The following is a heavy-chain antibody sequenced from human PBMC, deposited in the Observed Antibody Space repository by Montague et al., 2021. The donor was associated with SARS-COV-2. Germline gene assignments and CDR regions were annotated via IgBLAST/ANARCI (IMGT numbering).Heavy chain of an antibody. D-gene: IGHD3-9*01. CDR2: INHSGST. CDR3: ARSRYSDWPPRYYFDY. CDR1: GGSFSGYY. Sequence: SETLSLTCAVYGGSFSGYYWSWIRQPPGKGLEWIGEINHSGSTNYNTSLKSRVTISVDTSKNQFSLKLSSVTAADTAVYYCARSRYSDWPPRYYFDYWGQGTLVTVSS. V-gene: IGHV4-34*01. J-gene: IGHJ4*02.